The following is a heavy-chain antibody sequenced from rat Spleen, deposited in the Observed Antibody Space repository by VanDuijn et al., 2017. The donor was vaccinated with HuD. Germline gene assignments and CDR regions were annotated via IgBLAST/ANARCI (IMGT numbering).Heavy chain of an antibody. J-gene: IGHJ2*01. CDR3: TRGGMYYFDY. V-gene: IGHV5-31*01. CDR2: ISNARGIT. Sequence: EVQLVESGGGLVQPGRSLKLSCVPSGFTFNDYWMTWIRQASGKGLEWVASISNARGITYYADPVKGRFTIYGDIANSTLYLQMNSLRSEDTATYYCTRGGMYYFDYWGQGVMVTVSS. CDR1: GFTFNDYW.